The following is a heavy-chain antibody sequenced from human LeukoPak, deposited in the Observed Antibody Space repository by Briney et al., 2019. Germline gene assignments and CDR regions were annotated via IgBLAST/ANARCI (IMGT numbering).Heavy chain of an antibody. J-gene: IGHJ3*02. D-gene: IGHD2-2*01. CDR1: GDSISSGPYF. CDR3: ARLDGGQLGHCSSTSCNGAFDI. Sequence: SETLSLTCTVSGDSISSGPYFWGWIRQPPGKGLEWIGNIHYTGSTYYKSSLRSRVTMSVDTSKNQFSLMLSSVTAADTAMYYCARLDGGQLGHCSSTSCNGAFDIWGQGAMVTVSS. V-gene: IGHV4-39*07. CDR2: IHYTGST.